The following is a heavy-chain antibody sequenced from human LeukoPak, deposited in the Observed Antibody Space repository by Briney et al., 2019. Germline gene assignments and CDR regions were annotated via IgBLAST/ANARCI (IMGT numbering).Heavy chain of an antibody. J-gene: IGHJ4*02. V-gene: IGHV1-69*13. CDR3: ARGAVLRGWYHY. CDR2: IIPIFGTA. D-gene: IGHD6-19*01. CDR1: GGTFSSYA. Sequence: ASVKVSCKASGGTFSSYAISWVRQAPRQGLEWMGGIIPIFGTANYAQKFQGRVTITADESTSTAYMELSSLRSEDTAVYYCARGAVLRGWYHYWGQGTLVTVSS.